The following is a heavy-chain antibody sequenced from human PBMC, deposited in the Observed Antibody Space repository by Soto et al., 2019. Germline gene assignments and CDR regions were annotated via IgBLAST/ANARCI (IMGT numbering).Heavy chain of an antibody. V-gene: IGHV6-1*01. Sequence: SQTLSLTCVISGDSVSSNGACWNWIRQSPSRGLQWLGRIYYRSKWFHDYAASVESRMAINPDTSRNQFSLQPNYVTPEDTAVYYCARVHCSAGTCLDGLDFWGQGTTVTGS. J-gene: IGHJ6*02. D-gene: IGHD2-15*01. CDR1: GDSVSSNGAC. CDR2: IYYRSKWFH. CDR3: ARVHCSAGTCLDGLDF.